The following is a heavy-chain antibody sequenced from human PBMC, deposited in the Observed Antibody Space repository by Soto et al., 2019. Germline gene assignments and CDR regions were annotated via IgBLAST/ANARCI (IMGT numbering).Heavy chain of an antibody. CDR3: ARDGVPIAGRSGYFGY. CDR1: GYNFNNYY. V-gene: IGHV1-46*02. Sequence: ASVKVSSKASGYNFNNYYIHWVRQAPGQGPEWIGVINPSRGLTTYSQRFQGRVSMTRDTSTTTVYMELSSLRSEDTAIYYCARDGVPIAGRSGYFGYWGPGTEVTVSS. D-gene: IGHD6-19*01. CDR2: INPSRGLT. J-gene: IGHJ4*02.